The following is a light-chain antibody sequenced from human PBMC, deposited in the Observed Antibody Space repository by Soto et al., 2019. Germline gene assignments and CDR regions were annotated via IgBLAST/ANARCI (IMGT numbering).Light chain of an antibody. CDR1: QSISSH. V-gene: IGKV3-15*01. J-gene: IGKJ2*01. CDR3: QQYSGWPYT. Sequence: EIVMMQSPATLAVSPGERATLSCRVSQSISSHLTWYQQKLGQPPRLLIYGASIRATGIPARFSGSGSGTAFTLTISSLQSEDFAVYYCQQYSGWPYTFGQGTKLEIK. CDR2: GAS.